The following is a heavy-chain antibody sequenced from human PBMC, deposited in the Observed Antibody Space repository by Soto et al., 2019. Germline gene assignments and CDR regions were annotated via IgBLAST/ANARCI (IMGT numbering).Heavy chain of an antibody. CDR2: INEGGSAT. CDR1: GLPFRSYW. CDR3: ASGGHVDY. V-gene: IGHV3-7*01. Sequence: AQLVESGGGLVQPGGSLRLSCAASGLPFRSYWMTWVRQAPGKGLEWVANINEGGSATYYVDSVKGRFTISRDNAENSLYLQMNSLRVEDTAVYYCASGGHVDYCGQGTLVTVSS. J-gene: IGHJ4*02. D-gene: IGHD3-16*01.